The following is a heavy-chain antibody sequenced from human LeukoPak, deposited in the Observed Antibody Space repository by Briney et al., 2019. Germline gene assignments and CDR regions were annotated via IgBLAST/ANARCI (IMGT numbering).Heavy chain of an antibody. CDR1: GYTFISYY. CDR3: ARGVGATPFDY. Sequence: GASVKVSCKASGYTFISYYIHWVRQAPGQGLEWMGIINPYNGNTNYAQKLQGRVTMTTGTSTSTAYMELSSLRSDDTAVYHCARGVGATPFDYWGQGTLVTVSS. J-gene: IGHJ4*02. D-gene: IGHD1-26*01. CDR2: INPYNGNT. V-gene: IGHV1-18*04.